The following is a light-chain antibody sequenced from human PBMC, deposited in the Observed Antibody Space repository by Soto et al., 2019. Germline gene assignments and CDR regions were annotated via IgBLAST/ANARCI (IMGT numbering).Light chain of an antibody. CDR3: SSYTSSGTVV. Sequence: QSALTQPASVSGSPGQSITISCTGTSSDVAYYDYASWYQQHPDKAPKLIIYEVSNRPSGVSNRFSGSKSGSTASLTISGLQGEDEADYYCSSYTSSGTVVFGGGTKLTVL. V-gene: IGLV2-14*01. CDR1: SSDVAYYDY. CDR2: EVS. J-gene: IGLJ3*02.